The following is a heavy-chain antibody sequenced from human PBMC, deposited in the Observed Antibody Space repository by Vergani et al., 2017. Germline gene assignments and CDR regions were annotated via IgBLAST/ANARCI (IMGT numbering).Heavy chain of an antibody. CDR2: IWYDGSNK. CDR3: AKDLGRGSTAYLLDY. V-gene: IGHV3-33*06. Sequence: QVQLVESGGGVVQPGRSLRLSCAASGFTFSSYGMHWVRQAPGKGLEWVAVIWYDGSNKYYADSVKGRFTISRDNSKNTLYLQMNSLRAEDTAVYHCAKDLGRGSTAYLLDYWGQGTLVTVSS. D-gene: IGHD3-10*01. CDR1: GFTFSSYG. J-gene: IGHJ4*02.